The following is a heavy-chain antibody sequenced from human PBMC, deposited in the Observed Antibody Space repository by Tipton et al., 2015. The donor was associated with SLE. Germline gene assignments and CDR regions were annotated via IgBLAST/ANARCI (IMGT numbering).Heavy chain of an antibody. CDR3: ARFRSSSPFEP. CDR1: DYTFTSYG. D-gene: IGHD6-13*01. V-gene: IGHV1-18*01. J-gene: IGHJ5*02. CDR2: MSTYNANT. Sequence: QVQLVQSGAEVKKPGASVKVSCKASDYTFTSYGVSWVRQAPGQGLEWMGWMSTYNANTNSAQKLQGRDTMTTDTSTSTAYMELRSLRSDDTAVYYCARFRSSSPFEPWGQGTLVTVSS.